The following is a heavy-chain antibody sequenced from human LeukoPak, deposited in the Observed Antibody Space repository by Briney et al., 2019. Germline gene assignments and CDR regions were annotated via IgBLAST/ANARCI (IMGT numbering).Heavy chain of an antibody. CDR3: ARENGAIVVVPAAMEGWFDP. CDR1: GGSISSYY. Sequence: SETLCDTCTVPGGSISSYYWSWIRPPAGKGLEWIGRIYTSVSTNYNPSLKSRVTMSVGTSKNQFPLKLSSVTAADTAVYYCARENGAIVVVPAAMEGWFDPWGQGTLVTVSS. D-gene: IGHD2-2*01. CDR2: IYTSVST. V-gene: IGHV4-4*07. J-gene: IGHJ5*02.